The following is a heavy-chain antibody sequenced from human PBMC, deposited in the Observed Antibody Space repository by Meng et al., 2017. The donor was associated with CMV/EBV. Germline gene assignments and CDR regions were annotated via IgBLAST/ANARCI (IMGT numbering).Heavy chain of an antibody. CDR2: INHSGST. Sequence: QVQLQQWRAGLLRPSEPLCRTCAVYGGAFSGYYWSWTRQPPGKGLEWIGEINHSGSTNYNPSLKSRATISVDTSKNQFSLKLSSVTAADTAVYYCARGVGGWFDPWGQGTLVTVSS. CDR1: GGAFSGYY. D-gene: IGHD1-26*01. CDR3: ARGVGGWFDP. V-gene: IGHV4-34*01. J-gene: IGHJ5*02.